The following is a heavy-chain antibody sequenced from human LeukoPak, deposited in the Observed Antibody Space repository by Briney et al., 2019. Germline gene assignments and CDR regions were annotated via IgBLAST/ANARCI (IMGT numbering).Heavy chain of an antibody. CDR1: GYTFTGYY. Sequence: ASVKVSCKASGYTFTGYYMHWVRQAPGQGLEWMGRINPNSGGTNYAQKFQGRVTVTRDTSISTAYMELSRLRSDDTAVYYCARVGTDKASYYYYMDVWGKGTTVTVSS. CDR2: INPNSGGT. J-gene: IGHJ6*03. V-gene: IGHV1-2*06. D-gene: IGHD1-1*01. CDR3: ARVGTDKASYYYYMDV.